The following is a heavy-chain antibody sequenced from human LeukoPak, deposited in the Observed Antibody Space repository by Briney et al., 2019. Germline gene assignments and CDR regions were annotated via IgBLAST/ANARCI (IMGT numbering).Heavy chain of an antibody. Sequence: GESLRLSCAASGFTFSDYGMSWVRQAPGKGLEWASGISGSGGGTYYADSVQGRFTISRDNSKKTLYLQMNSLRVDDTALYYCAKGRIAPDDWGQGTLVIVSS. CDR3: AKGRIAPDD. J-gene: IGHJ4*02. D-gene: IGHD2-21*01. CDR1: GFTFSDYG. V-gene: IGHV3-23*01. CDR2: ISGSGGGT.